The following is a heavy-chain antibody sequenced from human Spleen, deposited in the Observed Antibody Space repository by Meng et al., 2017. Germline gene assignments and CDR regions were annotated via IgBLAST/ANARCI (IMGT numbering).Heavy chain of an antibody. CDR1: GGSMSSGNYY. D-gene: IGHD2-2*01. Sequence: QVQLQESGPGLVEPSQTLSLTCTVSGGSMSSGNYYWSWIRQPPGKGLEWIGYIHHSGSAYYNPSLKSRITISVDTSKNQFSLKLSSVTAADTAVYYCARWYQLLNWFDPWGQGTLVTVSS. J-gene: IGHJ5*02. CDR3: ARWYQLLNWFDP. V-gene: IGHV4-30-4*01. CDR2: IHHSGSA.